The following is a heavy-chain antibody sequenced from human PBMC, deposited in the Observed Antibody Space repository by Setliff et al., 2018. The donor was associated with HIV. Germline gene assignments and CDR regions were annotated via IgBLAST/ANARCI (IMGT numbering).Heavy chain of an antibody. Sequence: LRLSCAASGFDFTTYAMTWLRQVPGKGLEWVSSISGPGATIFFADALKGRFTISRDNFQNTLYLQMNNLRAEDTAVYFCANGNDRFENWGQGTLVTVS. J-gene: IGHJ4*02. D-gene: IGHD3-16*01. CDR1: GFDFTTYA. V-gene: IGHV3-23*01. CDR3: ANGNDRFEN. CDR2: ISGPGATI.